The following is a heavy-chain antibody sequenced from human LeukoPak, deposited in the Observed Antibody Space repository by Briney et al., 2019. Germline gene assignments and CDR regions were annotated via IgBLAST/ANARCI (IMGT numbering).Heavy chain of an antibody. V-gene: IGHV4-39*07. J-gene: IGHJ3*01. Sequence: SETLSLTCTVSGGSISSSSYYWGWIRQPPGKGLEWIGGIYYSGSTYYNPSLKSRVTISVDTSKNQFSLKLSSVTAADTAVYYCAIGTDAFHLWGQGTMVTVSS. CDR1: GGSISSSSYY. CDR2: IYYSGST. CDR3: AIGTDAFHL.